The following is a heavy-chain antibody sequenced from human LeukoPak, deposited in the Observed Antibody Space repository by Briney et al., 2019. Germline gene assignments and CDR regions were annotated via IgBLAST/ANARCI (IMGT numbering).Heavy chain of an antibody. V-gene: IGHV1-8*01. CDR2: MNPNSGNT. CDR1: GYTFTSYD. D-gene: IGHD2-2*01. Sequence: ASVKVSCKASGYTFTSYDINWVRQATGQGLEWMGCMNPNSGNTGYAQTFQGRVTMTRNTSISTAYMELSSLRSDDTAVYYCARVGTGDIVVVPALDYWGQGTLVTVSS. CDR3: ARVGTGDIVVVPALDY. J-gene: IGHJ4*02.